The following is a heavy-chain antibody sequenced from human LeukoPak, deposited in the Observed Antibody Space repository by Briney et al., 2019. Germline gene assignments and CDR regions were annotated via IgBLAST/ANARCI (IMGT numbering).Heavy chain of an antibody. CDR3: ARDFAGYCSGATCHFDS. J-gene: IGHJ4*02. V-gene: IGHV3-21*01. Sequence: GGSLRLSCAASGFTFNTYSMHWVRQAPGKGLEWVSSISSSSTYIDYADSVKGRFTISRDNAKNSLYLQMNSLRAEDTAVYYCARDFAGYCSGATCHFDSWGQGTLVTVSS. D-gene: IGHD2-2*03. CDR1: GFTFNTYS. CDR2: ISSSSTYI.